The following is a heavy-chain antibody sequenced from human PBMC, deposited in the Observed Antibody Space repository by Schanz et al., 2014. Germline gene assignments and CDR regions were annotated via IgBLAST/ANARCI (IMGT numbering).Heavy chain of an antibody. CDR2: IRYDGSNN. D-gene: IGHD1-1*01. CDR3: TKFETRTGTNY. Sequence: QVQLVESGGGVVQPGGSLRLSCAASGFTFSSYGMHWVRQAPGKGLEWVAFIRYDGSNNYYADSVKGRFTISRDNSKNQLYVQMNSLRAEDTAVYYCTKFETRTGTNYWGQGTLVTVSS. J-gene: IGHJ4*02. CDR1: GFTFSSYG. V-gene: IGHV3-30*02.